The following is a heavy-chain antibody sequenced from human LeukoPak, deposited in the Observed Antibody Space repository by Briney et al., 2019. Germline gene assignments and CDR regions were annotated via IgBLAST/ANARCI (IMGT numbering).Heavy chain of an antibody. V-gene: IGHV3-23*01. CDR2: IAGNTGST. D-gene: IGHD6-19*01. CDR1: GFTFSNNA. Sequence: GGSLRLSCAASGFTFSNNAMSWVRQAPGKGLEWVSVIAGNTGSTYYADSVEGRCTVSRDNSKNTLYLQMNSLRAEDTAIYYCAKDQGGWQDYWGQGTLVTVSS. CDR3: AKDQGGWQDY. J-gene: IGHJ4*02.